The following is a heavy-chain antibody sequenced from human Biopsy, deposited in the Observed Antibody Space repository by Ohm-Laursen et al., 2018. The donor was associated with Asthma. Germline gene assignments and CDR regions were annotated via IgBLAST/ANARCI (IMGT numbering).Heavy chain of an antibody. CDR2: ISSDGSAK. CDR3: ARTFHFWSPYHAEHYQL. V-gene: IGHV3-30*03. Sequence: SLRLSCTASGFAVSRDHMFWVRQSPGKGLEWVALISSDGSAKYSPSAVKGPVTVSRDVSKSTLYLRLDDLTSEDTAVYYCARTFHFWSPYHAEHYQLWGQGTLVTVSS. J-gene: IGHJ1*01. D-gene: IGHD3-3*02. CDR1: GFAVSRDH.